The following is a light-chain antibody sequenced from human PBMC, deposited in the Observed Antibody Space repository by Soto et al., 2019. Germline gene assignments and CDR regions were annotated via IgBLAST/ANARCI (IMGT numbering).Light chain of an antibody. CDR2: DAS. Sequence: DIQMTQSPSSLSASVGDRVTITCQASQDISDYLNWYQHKQGKAPKLLISDASNLEDGVPGRFTGSGSGTDFTFTISSLQPEDFATYYCQQFDNVPYTFGQGTKLEIK. J-gene: IGKJ2*01. V-gene: IGKV1-33*01. CDR3: QQFDNVPYT. CDR1: QDISDY.